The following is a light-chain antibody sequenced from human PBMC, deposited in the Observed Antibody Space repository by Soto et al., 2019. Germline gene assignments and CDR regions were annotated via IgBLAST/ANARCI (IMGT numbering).Light chain of an antibody. V-gene: IGLV2-8*01. CDR3: SSYAGSRNV. Sequence: QSALTQPASVSGSPGQSITISCTGTSSDVGGYNYVSWYQQHPGKAPKLMIYEVNKRPSGVPDRFSGSKSGNTASLTVSGLQAEDEADYYCSSYAGSRNVFGTGTKVTVL. J-gene: IGLJ1*01. CDR1: SSDVGGYNY. CDR2: EVN.